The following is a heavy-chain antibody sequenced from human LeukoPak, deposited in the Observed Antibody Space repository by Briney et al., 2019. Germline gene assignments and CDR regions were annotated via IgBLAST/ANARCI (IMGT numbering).Heavy chain of an antibody. CDR3: ARFSSGWCGEGNTVDY. J-gene: IGHJ4*02. Sequence: ASVKVSCKASGYTFTGYYMHWVRQAPGQGLEWMGRINPNSGGTNYAQKFQGRVTMTRDTSISTAYMELSRLRSDDTAVYYCARFSSGWCGEGNTVDYWGQGTLVTVSS. D-gene: IGHD6-19*01. CDR2: INPNSGGT. CDR1: GYTFTGYY. V-gene: IGHV1-2*06.